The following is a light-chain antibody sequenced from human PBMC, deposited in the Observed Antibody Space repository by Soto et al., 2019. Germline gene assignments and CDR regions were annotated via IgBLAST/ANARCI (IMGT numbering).Light chain of an antibody. CDR1: QGISSW. CDR2: AAS. J-gene: IGKJ5*01. CDR3: QQAYSFPIT. V-gene: IGKV1D-12*01. Sequence: DIQMTHSPSSVSASVGDRVTITCRASQGISSWLAWYQQKPGKAPKLLIYAASTLQSRVPSRFSSHRSGTDFTLIISRLQPEDSATYYCQQAYSFPITFGQGTRLEIK.